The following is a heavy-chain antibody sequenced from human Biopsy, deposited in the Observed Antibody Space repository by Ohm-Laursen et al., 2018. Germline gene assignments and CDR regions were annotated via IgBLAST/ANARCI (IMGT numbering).Heavy chain of an antibody. Sequence: TLSLTWPVSGGSISSYYWNWIRQPPGKGLEWIGYIYYSGSTNYNPSLKSRVTISVDTSKNQFSLRLRSVTPADTAIYYCARDRGYYSDRTVPGYFDLWGRGTLVTVSS. J-gene: IGHJ2*01. D-gene: IGHD3-22*01. CDR3: ARDRGYYSDRTVPGYFDL. CDR2: IYYSGST. V-gene: IGHV4-59*01. CDR1: GGSISSYY.